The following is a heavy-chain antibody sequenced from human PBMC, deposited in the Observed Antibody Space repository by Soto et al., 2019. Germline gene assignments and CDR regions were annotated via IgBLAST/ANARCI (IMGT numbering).Heavy chain of an antibody. Sequence: EVQLVESGGGLVKPGGSLRLSCAASGFTFSNAWMSWVRQAPGKGLEWVGRIKSKTDGGTTDYAASVKGRFTISRDPSKNQQELQKNCRKTEDAGVDYWTTDLLHGDYLHTFDYRGQGALVTVTS. J-gene: IGHJ4*02. CDR1: GFTFSNAW. D-gene: IGHD4-17*01. CDR2: IKSKTDGGTT. V-gene: IGHV3-15*01. CDR3: TTDLLHGDYLHTFDY.